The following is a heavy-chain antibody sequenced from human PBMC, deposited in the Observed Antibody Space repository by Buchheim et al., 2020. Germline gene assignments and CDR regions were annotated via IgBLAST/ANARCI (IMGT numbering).Heavy chain of an antibody. CDR1: GFTFKNFG. V-gene: IGHV3-33*01. J-gene: IGHJ4*02. CDR2: IWYDGSNE. Sequence: QVQLVESGGGVVQPGRSLRLSCAASGFTFKNFGMHWVRQAPGKGLEWVALIWYDGSNEYYADDVKGRFTISSDNSKSKLYVQMNSLRAEDTAVYYCARDQRASSMDYWGQGTL. D-gene: IGHD2-2*03. CDR3: ARDQRASSMDY.